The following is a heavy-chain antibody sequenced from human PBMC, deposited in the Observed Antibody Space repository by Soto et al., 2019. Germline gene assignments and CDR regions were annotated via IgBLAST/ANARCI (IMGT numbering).Heavy chain of an antibody. V-gene: IGHV1-2*02. CDR1: GYTFTGYY. D-gene: IGHD2-2*01. Sequence: ASVKVSCKASGYTFTGYYIHWVREAPGQGLEWMGWINPETGGTSYAQKFQGRVTLSRDTSINTACLELRRLRFDDAAVYFCARERYQVISDGMDVWGQGTIVTVSS. J-gene: IGHJ6*02. CDR3: ARERYQVISDGMDV. CDR2: INPETGGT.